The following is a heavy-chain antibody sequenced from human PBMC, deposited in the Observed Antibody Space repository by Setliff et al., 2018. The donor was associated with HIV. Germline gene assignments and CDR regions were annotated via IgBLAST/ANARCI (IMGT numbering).Heavy chain of an antibody. CDR3: ARDFGRTLDY. Sequence: ASVKVSCKASGYTFSTYAMHWVRQAPGQRLEWMGWINAGNGNTKYSQKFQGRVTITRDTSASTAYMEVSSLRSEDTAVYYCARDFGRTLDYWGRGTLVTVSS. CDR2: INAGNGNT. J-gene: IGHJ4*02. CDR1: GYTFSTYA. V-gene: IGHV1-3*01. D-gene: IGHD3-3*01.